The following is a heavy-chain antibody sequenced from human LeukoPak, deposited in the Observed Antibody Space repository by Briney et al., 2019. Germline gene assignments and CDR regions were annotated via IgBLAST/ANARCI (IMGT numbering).Heavy chain of an antibody. J-gene: IGHJ4*02. Sequence: GGSLRLSCAASGFAFSSYTMSWVRQAPGKGLEWVAKMKEDGSEIQYVDSVKGRFTISRDNAKNSLYLEMNSLRDEDTAVYYCAKGFCSSTSCYEEGYYFDYWGQGTLVTVSS. CDR1: GFAFSSYT. D-gene: IGHD2-2*01. CDR3: AKGFCSSTSCYEEGYYFDY. V-gene: IGHV3-7*05. CDR2: MKEDGSEI.